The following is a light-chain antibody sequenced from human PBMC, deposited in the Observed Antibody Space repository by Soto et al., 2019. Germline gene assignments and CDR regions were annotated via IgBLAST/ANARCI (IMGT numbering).Light chain of an antibody. Sequence: DIQMTQSPSTLSASVGDRVTITCRASQTISGWLAWYQQKPGRAPKILIYDASRLESGVPSRFSSSGSGTEFPLNSSSLQPDDFATYYCQQYKSYPYTFGQGTKLEIK. J-gene: IGKJ2*01. CDR3: QQYKSYPYT. V-gene: IGKV1-5*01. CDR1: QTISGW. CDR2: DAS.